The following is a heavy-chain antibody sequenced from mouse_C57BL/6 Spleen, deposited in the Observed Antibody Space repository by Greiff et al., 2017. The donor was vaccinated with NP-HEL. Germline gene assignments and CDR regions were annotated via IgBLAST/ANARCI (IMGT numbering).Heavy chain of an antibody. CDR2: IYPGDGDT. V-gene: IGHV1-80*01. Sequence: VQLQQSGAELVKPGASVKISCKASGYAFSSYWMNWVKQRPGKGLEWIGQIYPGDGDTNYNGKFKGKATLTADKSSSPAYMQLSSLTSEDSAVYFCARDYDYDGGSWFAYWGQGTLVTVSA. J-gene: IGHJ3*01. CDR3: ARDYDYDGGSWFAY. CDR1: GYAFSSYW. D-gene: IGHD2-4*01.